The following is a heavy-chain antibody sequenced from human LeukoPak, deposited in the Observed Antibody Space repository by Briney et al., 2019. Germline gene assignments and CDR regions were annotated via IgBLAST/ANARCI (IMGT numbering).Heavy chain of an antibody. CDR1: GFTFSSYS. V-gene: IGHV3-21*04. J-gene: IGHJ3*02. CDR2: ISSSSSYK. Sequence: GGSLRLSCAASGFTFSSYSMNWVRQAPGKGLEWVSSISSSSSYKYYADSVKGRFTISRDNSKNTLYLQMNSLRAEDTAVYYCAKDKGASDIWGQGTMVTVSS. CDR3: AKDKGASDI.